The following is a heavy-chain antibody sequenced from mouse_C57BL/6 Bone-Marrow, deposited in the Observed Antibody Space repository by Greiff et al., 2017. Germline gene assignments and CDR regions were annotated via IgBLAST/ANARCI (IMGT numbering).Heavy chain of an antibody. Sequence: VQLQQSGAELVKPGASVKLSCKASGYTFTSYWMQWVKQRPGQGLEWIGEIDPSDSYTNYNQKFKGKATLTVDTSSSTAYMQLSSLTSEDSAVYYCARPLITTVVATPYWYFDVWGTGTTVTVSS. CDR1: GYTFTSYW. CDR3: ARPLITTVVATPYWYFDV. CDR2: IDPSDSYT. V-gene: IGHV1-50*01. D-gene: IGHD1-1*01. J-gene: IGHJ1*03.